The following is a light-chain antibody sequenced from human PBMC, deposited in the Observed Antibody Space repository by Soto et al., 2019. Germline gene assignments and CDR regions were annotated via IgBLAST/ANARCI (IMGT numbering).Light chain of an antibody. Sequence: EIVMTQSPATLSVSPGERATLSCRASKSVSSDLAWYQQIPGQAPRLLIYGASTRATGIPARFSGSGSGTEFTLTISSLQSEDIGIYYCQQYDSWPFTFGPGSKVHFK. V-gene: IGKV3-15*01. CDR1: KSVSSD. CDR3: QQYDSWPFT. J-gene: IGKJ3*01. CDR2: GAS.